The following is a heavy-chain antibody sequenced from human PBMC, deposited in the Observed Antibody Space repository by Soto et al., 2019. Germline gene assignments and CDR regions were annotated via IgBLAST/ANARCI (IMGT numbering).Heavy chain of an antibody. D-gene: IGHD3-10*01. Sequence: EVQLVESGGGLVQPGGSLRLSCAASGFTFSSYWMHWVRQGPGKGLVWFSRINSDGSSITYADSVKGRFTISRDNAKNTRYLQMNSLRAEDTAVYYCARQKLWFGELYDYWGQGTLVTVSS. V-gene: IGHV3-74*01. CDR1: GFTFSSYW. J-gene: IGHJ4*02. CDR2: INSDGSSI. CDR3: ARQKLWFGELYDY.